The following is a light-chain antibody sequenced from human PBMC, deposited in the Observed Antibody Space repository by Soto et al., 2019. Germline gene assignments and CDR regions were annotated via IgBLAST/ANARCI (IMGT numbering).Light chain of an antibody. J-gene: IGKJ1*01. CDR3: QQYNHYST. V-gene: IGKV1-5*03. CDR1: QIINGW. Sequence: DIQMTQSPSTLSASVGDRVTITCRARQIINGWLAWYQQKPGKAPKLLIYKASSLESGVPSRFSGSVSGTEFTLTISSLQTDDFATYYCQQYNHYSTFGQGTKVEVK. CDR2: KAS.